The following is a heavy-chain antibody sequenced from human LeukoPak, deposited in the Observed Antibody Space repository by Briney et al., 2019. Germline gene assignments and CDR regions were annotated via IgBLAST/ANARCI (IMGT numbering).Heavy chain of an antibody. CDR1: GGSISSSSYY. V-gene: IGHV4-39*07. J-gene: IGHJ4*02. Sequence: SETLSLTCTVSGGSISSSSYYWGWIRQPPGKGLEWIGSIYYSGSTYYNPSLKSRVTISVDTSKNQFSLKLSSVTAAGTAVYYCARDRHSSGWYFDYWGQGTLVTVSS. D-gene: IGHD6-19*01. CDR2: IYYSGST. CDR3: ARDRHSSGWYFDY.